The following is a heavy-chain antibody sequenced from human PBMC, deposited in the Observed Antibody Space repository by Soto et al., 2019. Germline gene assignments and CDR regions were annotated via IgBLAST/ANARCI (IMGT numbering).Heavy chain of an antibody. Sequence: PSETLSLTCTVSGGSISYYYWSWIRQPPGKGLEWIGYIYYSGTTNYNPSLKSRVTLSVDTSKNQFSLKLSSVTAADTAVYYCAREKRSTSCPLCGYFDYWGQGTLVTVSS. J-gene: IGHJ4*02. CDR3: AREKRSTSCPLCGYFDY. CDR1: GGSISYYY. CDR2: IYYSGTT. D-gene: IGHD2-2*01. V-gene: IGHV4-59*01.